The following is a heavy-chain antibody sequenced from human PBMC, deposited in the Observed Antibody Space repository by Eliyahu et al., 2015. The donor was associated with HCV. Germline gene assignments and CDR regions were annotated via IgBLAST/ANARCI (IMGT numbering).Heavy chain of an antibody. CDR3: AVVPAAVGSFYNWFDP. CDR2: ITHSGST. V-gene: IGHV4-34*02. D-gene: IGHD2-2*01. J-gene: IGHJ5*02. CDR1: GGPFSAYS. Sequence: QVPQEPWGAGLLKPSETLSLSCTVHGGPFSAYSWSWIRQPPGEGLEWVWEITHSGSTNFNPSLKGRVTISMDRSKNQFSLMLRSVSAADTAVYFCAVVPAAVGSFYNWFDPWGQGTLVIVSS.